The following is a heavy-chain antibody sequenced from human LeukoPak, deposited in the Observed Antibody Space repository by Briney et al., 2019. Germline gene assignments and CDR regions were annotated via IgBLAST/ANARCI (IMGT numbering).Heavy chain of an antibody. D-gene: IGHD3-10*01. Sequence: GGSLRLSCAASGFTFRTVWMSWVRQAPGKGLEWVGRIKSKTDGETTDYAAPVKGRFTSSRDDSKNTLYLQMNSLKTEDTAVYYCTTHLWFGELPLDYWGQGTLVTVSS. CDR1: GFTFRTVW. CDR2: IKSKTDGETT. J-gene: IGHJ4*02. CDR3: TTHLWFGELPLDY. V-gene: IGHV3-15*01.